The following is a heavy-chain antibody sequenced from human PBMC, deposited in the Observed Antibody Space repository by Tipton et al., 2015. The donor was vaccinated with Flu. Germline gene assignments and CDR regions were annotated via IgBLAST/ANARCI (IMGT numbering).Heavy chain of an antibody. D-gene: IGHD2-2*01. CDR1: GYSISGGYY. J-gene: IGHJ4*02. CDR2: VYRSGST. Sequence: TLSLTCAVSGYSISGGYYWGWVRQPPGKGLEWIGSVYRSGSTFYSPSLKSRATISADTSKNLFSLRLSSLTAADTAMYFCARVRSDSTSRLYYFDYWGQGTLVTVSS. CDR3: ARVRSDSTSRLYYFDY. V-gene: IGHV4-38-2*01.